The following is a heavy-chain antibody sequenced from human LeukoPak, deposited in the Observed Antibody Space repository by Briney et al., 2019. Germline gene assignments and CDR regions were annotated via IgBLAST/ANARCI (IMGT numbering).Heavy chain of an antibody. CDR2: IHPGDSDI. D-gene: IGHD3-10*01. Sequence: GESLKISCQGSGYSFNNYWIGWMGQMPGNGLEWMGIIHPGDSDISYSPSFQGLVTISADMSVSTAYLQWSSLKASDTAKYYCARLHGSATFGAFNVWGQGTVVTVSS. CDR3: ARLHGSATFGAFNV. J-gene: IGHJ3*01. CDR1: GYSFNNYW. V-gene: IGHV5-51*01.